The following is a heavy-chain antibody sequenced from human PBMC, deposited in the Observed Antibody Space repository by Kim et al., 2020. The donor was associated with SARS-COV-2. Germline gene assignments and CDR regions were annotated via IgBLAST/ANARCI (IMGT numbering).Heavy chain of an antibody. CDR2: INPYSGGT. J-gene: IGHJ4*02. D-gene: IGHD4-17*01. V-gene: IGHV1-2*02. Sequence: ASVKVSCKASGYTFTGYYMHWVRQAPGQGLELMGWINPYSGGTNYAQKFHGRVTMTRDASIRTTYMELSRLRSDDTAVYYCVRAHLLLYGDYRPYIDFWGQGTLVAVSS. CDR3: VRAHLLLYGDYRPYIDF. CDR1: GYTFTGYY.